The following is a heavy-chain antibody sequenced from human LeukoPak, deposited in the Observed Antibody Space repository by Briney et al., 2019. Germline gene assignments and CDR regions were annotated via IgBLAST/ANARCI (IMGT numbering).Heavy chain of an antibody. CDR1: GFTFDDYA. V-gene: IGHV3-9*01. Sequence: GRSLRLSCAASGFTFDDYAMHWVRQAPGKGLEWVSGISWNSGSIGYADSVMGRFTISRDNAKNSLYLQMNSLRAEDTALYYCAKGRAYYYDSSGTLFDYWGQGTLVTVSS. D-gene: IGHD3-22*01. CDR2: ISWNSGSI. J-gene: IGHJ4*02. CDR3: AKGRAYYYDSSGTLFDY.